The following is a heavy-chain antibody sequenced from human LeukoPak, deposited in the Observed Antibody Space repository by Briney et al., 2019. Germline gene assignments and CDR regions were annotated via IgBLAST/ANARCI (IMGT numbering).Heavy chain of an antibody. CDR3: AREYYDNSGGEDAFDI. Sequence: GGSLRLSCAASGFTVSSNYMNWVRQAPGKGLEWVSVIYSGGSTFYADSVEGRFTISRDNSNDTLYLQMNSLRAEDTAMYYCAREYYDNSGGEDAFDIWGPGTMVTVSS. CDR2: IYSGGST. D-gene: IGHD3-22*01. J-gene: IGHJ3*02. CDR1: GFTVSSNY. V-gene: IGHV3-53*01.